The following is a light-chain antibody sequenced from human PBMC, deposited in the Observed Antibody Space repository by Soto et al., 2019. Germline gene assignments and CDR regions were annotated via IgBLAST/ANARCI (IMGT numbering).Light chain of an antibody. V-gene: IGKV3-11*01. Sequence: EIVLTQSPATLSLSPGERATLSCRASQSVSSYLAWYQQKPGQAPRLLIYDASNRATGIPARFSGSGSGTDFTLTISSLEPEDVAVYYCQQRNNWPRYTFGQVTKLEIK. CDR2: DAS. J-gene: IGKJ2*01. CDR3: QQRNNWPRYT. CDR1: QSVSSY.